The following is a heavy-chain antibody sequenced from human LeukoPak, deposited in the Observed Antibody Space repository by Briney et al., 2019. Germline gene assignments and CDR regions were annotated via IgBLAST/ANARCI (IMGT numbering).Heavy chain of an antibody. CDR1: GFTVSSYY. J-gene: IGHJ4*02. Sequence: GGSLRLSCAASGFTVSSYYMYWVRQAPGKGLEWVSFIYSGGGTYYADSVKGRFTISRDNSKNTLYLQMNSLRAENTAVYYCARGSGWDFDYWGQGTLVTVSS. D-gene: IGHD6-19*01. CDR2: IYSGGGT. V-gene: IGHV3-66*01. CDR3: ARGSGWDFDY.